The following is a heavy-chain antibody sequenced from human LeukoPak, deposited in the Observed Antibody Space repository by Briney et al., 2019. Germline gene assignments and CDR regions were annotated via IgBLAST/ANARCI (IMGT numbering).Heavy chain of an antibody. J-gene: IGHJ4*02. CDR2: IYHSGSP. V-gene: IGHV4-4*02. Sequence: PSGTLSLTCAVSGGSISSNNWWGWVRQPPGKGLEWIGEIYHSGSPNYNPSLKSRVTISVDKSRNHFSLNLSSVTAADTAVYYCARQEVDTAMDYYFDYWGQGTLVTVSS. CDR3: ARQEVDTAMDYYFDY. CDR1: GGSISSNNW. D-gene: IGHD5-18*01.